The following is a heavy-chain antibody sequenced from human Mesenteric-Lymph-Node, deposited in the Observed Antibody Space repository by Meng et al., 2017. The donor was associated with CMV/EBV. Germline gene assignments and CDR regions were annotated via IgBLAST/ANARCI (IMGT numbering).Heavy chain of an antibody. CDR2: GT. CDR3: ARTMTPTTVTWVFPPARALDS. D-gene: IGHD1/OR15-1a*01. J-gene: IGHJ4*02. V-gene: IGHV4-61*05. CDR1: GGSISDTSHY. Sequence: GSLRLSCSVSGGSISDTSHYWGWVRQPPGKGLEWIGTGTYYNSSLRSRVTISVDTSKNQFSLKLTSVTAADTAVYYCARTMTPTTVTWVFPPARALDSWGQGKLVTVSS.